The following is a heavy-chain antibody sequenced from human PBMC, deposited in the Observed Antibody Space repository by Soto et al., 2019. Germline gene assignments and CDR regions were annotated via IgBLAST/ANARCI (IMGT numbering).Heavy chain of an antibody. CDR1: GFTFDDYT. D-gene: IGHD3-22*01. CDR2: ISCDGGST. V-gene: IGHV3-43*01. CDR3: AKDGYYYDSSGSYFDY. Sequence: EVQLVESGGAVVQPGGSLRLSCAASGFTFDDYTMHWVRQAPGKGLEWVYLISCDGGSTYYADSVNGRFTIYRDNSNNSLYRQMNSLRTEDTALYSCAKDGYYYDSSGSYFDYWGQGTLVTVSS. J-gene: IGHJ4*02.